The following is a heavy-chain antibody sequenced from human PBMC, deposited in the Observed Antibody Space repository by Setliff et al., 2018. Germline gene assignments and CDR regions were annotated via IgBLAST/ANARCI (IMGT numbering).Heavy chain of an antibody. Sequence: PSETLSLTCTVSGGSISSYYWSWIRQPPGKGLEWMGYIYYSGSTNYNPSLKSRVTISVDTSKNQFSLKLSSVTAADTAVYYCARAGLGYSSGWYGHDAFDIWGQGTMVTVS. CDR3: ARAGLGYSSGWYGHDAFDI. J-gene: IGHJ3*02. CDR1: GGSISSYY. V-gene: IGHV4-59*01. CDR2: IYYSGST. D-gene: IGHD6-19*01.